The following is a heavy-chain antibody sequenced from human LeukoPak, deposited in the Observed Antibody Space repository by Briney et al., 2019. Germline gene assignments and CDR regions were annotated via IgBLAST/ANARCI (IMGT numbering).Heavy chain of an antibody. D-gene: IGHD6-13*01. CDR3: ARYQTPIAAAGSRYAFDI. Sequence: SETLSLTCAVSGGSISSSNWWSWVRQPPGKGLEWIGEIYHSGSTNYNPSLKSRVTMSVDTSKNQFSLKLSSVTAADTAVYYCARYQTPIAAAGSRYAFDIWGQGTMVTVSS. V-gene: IGHV4-4*02. CDR1: GGSISSSNW. CDR2: IYHSGST. J-gene: IGHJ3*02.